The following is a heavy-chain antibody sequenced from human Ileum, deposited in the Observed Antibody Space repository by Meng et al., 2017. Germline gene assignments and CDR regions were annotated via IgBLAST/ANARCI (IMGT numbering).Heavy chain of an antibody. V-gene: IGHV3-30*03. Sequence: QVQLVESGGGVVQPGGSLRLSCAASGFTFSSYGMHWVRQAPGKGLEWVALMSFDGSKIFYGDSVKGRFTISRDNSKNTLYLQMNSLRAEDTAVNYCAFGVCGSNCYYLESWGQGTLVTVSS. CDR1: GFTFSSYG. CDR3: AFGVCGSNCYYLES. D-gene: IGHD3-22*01. J-gene: IGHJ4*02. CDR2: MSFDGSKI.